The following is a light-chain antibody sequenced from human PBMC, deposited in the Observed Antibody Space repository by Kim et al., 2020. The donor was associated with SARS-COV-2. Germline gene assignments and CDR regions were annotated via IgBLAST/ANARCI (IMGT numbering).Light chain of an antibody. CDR1: QSVRNY. Sequence: LSPGERATLSCRASQSVRNYLAWYQQKPGQAPRLLIYETSNRATAIPARFSGSGSGTDFTLTISSLEPEDFAVYYCHQRNILPLTFGGGTKVDIK. V-gene: IGKV3-11*01. CDR2: ETS. CDR3: HQRNILPLT. J-gene: IGKJ4*01.